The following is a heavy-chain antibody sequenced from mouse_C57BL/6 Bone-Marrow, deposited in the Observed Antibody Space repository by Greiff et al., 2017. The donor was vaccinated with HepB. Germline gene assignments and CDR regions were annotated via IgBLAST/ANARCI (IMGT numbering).Heavy chain of an antibody. CDR3: ARVTAYYSNSAWFAY. V-gene: IGHV5-4*01. CDR2: ISDGGSYT. D-gene: IGHD2-5*01. Sequence: VQLKESGGGLVKPGGSLKLSCAASGFSFSSYAMSWVRQTPEKRLEWVATISDGGSYTYYPDNVKGRFTISRDNAKNNLYLQMSHLKSEDTAMYYCARVTAYYSNSAWFAYWGQGTLVTVSA. J-gene: IGHJ3*01. CDR1: GFSFSSYA.